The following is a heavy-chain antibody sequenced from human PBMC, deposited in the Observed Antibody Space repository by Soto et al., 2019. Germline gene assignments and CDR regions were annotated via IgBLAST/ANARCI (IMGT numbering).Heavy chain of an antibody. D-gene: IGHD3-3*01. V-gene: IGHV3-74*01. CDR3: AKDGQSGFWSGYYLDV. CDR1: GFTFSSYW. J-gene: IGHJ6*02. CDR2: ISIDGSRT. Sequence: LRLSCAASGFTFSSYWMHWVRQAPGKGLVWVSRISIDGSRTNYADSVKGRFTISRDNAKNTLYLQMNGLRAEDTAVYYCAKDGQSGFWSGYYLDVWGQGTTVTVSS.